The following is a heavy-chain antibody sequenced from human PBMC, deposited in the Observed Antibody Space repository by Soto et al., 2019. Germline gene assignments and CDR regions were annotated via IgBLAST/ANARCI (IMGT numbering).Heavy chain of an antibody. CDR1: GFTFSSYS. CDR3: ASRDEYSGYDHRFDY. CDR2: ISSSSSYI. J-gene: IGHJ4*02. D-gene: IGHD5-12*01. V-gene: IGHV3-21*01. Sequence: GGSLRLSCAASGFTFSSYSMNWVRQAPGKGLEWVSSISSSSSYIYYADSVKGRFTISRDNAKNSLYLQMNSLRAEDTAVYYCASRDEYSGYDHRFDYWGQGTLVTVSS.